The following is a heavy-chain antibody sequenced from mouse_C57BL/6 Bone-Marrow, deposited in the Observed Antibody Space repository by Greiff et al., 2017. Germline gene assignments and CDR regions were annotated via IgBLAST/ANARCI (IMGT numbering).Heavy chain of an antibody. CDR2: IYPGKSDT. CDR3: TAGRLLLSCFAY. Sequence: EVQLQESGTVLARPGASVKMSCKTSGYTFTSYWMHWVKQRPGQGLEWIGAIYPGKSDTSYNQKFKGKAKLPAVTSASTAYMELSSLTNEDSAVYYCTAGRLLLSCFAYCGQGTLVTISA. V-gene: IGHV1-5*01. CDR1: GYTFTSYW. J-gene: IGHJ3*01. D-gene: IGHD2-3*01.